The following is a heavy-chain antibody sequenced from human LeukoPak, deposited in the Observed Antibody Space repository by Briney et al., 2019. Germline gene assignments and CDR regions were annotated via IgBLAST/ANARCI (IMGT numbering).Heavy chain of an antibody. V-gene: IGHV3-23*01. CDR3: AKETYSSGWYPYFDY. CDR2: ISGSGGST. D-gene: IGHD6-19*01. CDR1: GFTFSSYA. Sequence: PGGSLRLSCVASGFTFSSYAMSWVRQAPGKGLEWVSGISGSGGSTYYADSVKGRFTISRDNSKNTLFLQMNSPRAEDTAVYYCAKETYSSGWYPYFDYWGQGTLVTVSS. J-gene: IGHJ4*02.